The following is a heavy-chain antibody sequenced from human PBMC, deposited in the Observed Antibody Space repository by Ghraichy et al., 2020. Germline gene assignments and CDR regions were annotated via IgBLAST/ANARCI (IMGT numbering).Heavy chain of an antibody. J-gene: IGHJ5*02. CDR2: IYYSGST. Sequence: SETLSLTCTVSGGSISSSSYYWGWIRQPPGKGLEWIGSIYYSGSTYYNPSLKSRVTISVDTSKNQFSLKLSSVTAADTAVYYCARGPRGWYWFDPWGQGTLVTVSS. CDR1: GGSISSSSYY. CDR3: ARGPRGWYWFDP. D-gene: IGHD6-19*01. V-gene: IGHV4-39*01.